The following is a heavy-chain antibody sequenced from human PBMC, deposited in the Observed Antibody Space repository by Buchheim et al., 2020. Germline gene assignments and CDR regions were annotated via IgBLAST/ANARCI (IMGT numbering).Heavy chain of an antibody. V-gene: IGHV3-33*01. CDR3: ARDPPNSGGALDY. CDR2: TWYDGDSK. J-gene: IGHJ4*02. CDR1: GFVFSNYA. Sequence: QVRLVESGGGVVQPGTSLRLSCATSGFVFSNYAMHWVRQAPGKGLEWVAVTWYDGDSKYYGDSVKGRFTISRDNSKNTLYLEMNSLRGEDTAVYYCARDPPNSGGALDYWGQGTL. D-gene: IGHD6-19*01.